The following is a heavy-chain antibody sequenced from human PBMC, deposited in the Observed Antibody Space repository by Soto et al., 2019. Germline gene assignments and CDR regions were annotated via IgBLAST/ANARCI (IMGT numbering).Heavy chain of an antibody. CDR2: IWYDGSKK. Sequence: PGGSLRLSCAASGFTFSSYGMHWVRQAPGKGLEWVAVIWYDGSKKYYADSVKGRFTISRDNSKNTLYLQMNSLRAEDTAVYYCARDAHIPTKQLVQSRFDPWGQGTLVTVSS. J-gene: IGHJ5*02. CDR1: GFTFSSYG. CDR3: ARDAHIPTKQLVQSRFDP. D-gene: IGHD6-13*01. V-gene: IGHV3-33*01.